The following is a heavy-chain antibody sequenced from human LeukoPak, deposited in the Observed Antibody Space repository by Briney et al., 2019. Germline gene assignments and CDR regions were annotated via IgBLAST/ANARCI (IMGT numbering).Heavy chain of an antibody. CDR1: GFTFSSYA. J-gene: IGHJ4*02. V-gene: IGHV3-64*01. CDR2: ISSNGGST. D-gene: IGHD3-10*01. CDR3: ARGGSGSYLYYFDY. Sequence: GGSLRLSCAAFGFTFSSYAMHWVRQAPGKGLEYVSAISSNGGSTYYANSVKGRFTISRDNSKNTLYLQMGSLRAEDMAVYYCARGGSGSYLYYFDYWSQGTLVTVSS.